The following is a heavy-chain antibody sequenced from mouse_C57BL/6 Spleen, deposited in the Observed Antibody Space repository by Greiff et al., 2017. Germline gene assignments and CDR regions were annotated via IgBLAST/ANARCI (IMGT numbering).Heavy chain of an antibody. Sequence: QAQLQQPGTELVKPGASVKLSCKASGYTFTSYWMHWVKQRPGQGLEWIGNINPSNGGTNYNEKFKSKATLTVDKSSSTAYMQLSSLTSEDSAVYYCARGGGALSPSMDYWGQGTSVTVSS. D-gene: IGHD1-1*01. J-gene: IGHJ4*01. CDR2: INPSNGGT. V-gene: IGHV1-53*01. CDR1: GYTFTSYW. CDR3: ARGGGALSPSMDY.